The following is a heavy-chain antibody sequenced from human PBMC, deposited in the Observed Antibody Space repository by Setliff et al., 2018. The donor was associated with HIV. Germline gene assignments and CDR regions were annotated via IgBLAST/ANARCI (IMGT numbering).Heavy chain of an antibody. D-gene: IGHD2-2*01. CDR1: GGTFSDYT. V-gene: IGHV1-69*02. J-gene: IGHJ3*02. Sequence: SVKVSCQASGGTFSDYTVNWVRQAPGQGLEWMGRIIPIIGIENYAQKFQGRVTITADKSTSRAYMELHSLRSEDTAIYYCARSEGSSLRCYLGHAFESWGQGTMGTVAS. CDR2: IIPIIGIE. CDR3: ARSEGSSLRCYLGHAFES.